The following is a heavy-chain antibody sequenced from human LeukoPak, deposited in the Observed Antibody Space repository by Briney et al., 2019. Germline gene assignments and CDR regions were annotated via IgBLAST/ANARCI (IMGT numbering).Heavy chain of an antibody. CDR2: IKQDGSVK. V-gene: IGHV3-7*01. Sequence: GGSLRLSCAASGLTFSGYWMMWVRQAPGKGLEWVANIKQDGSVKQYVDSVKGRFTISRDNAKNSLYLQMNSLRAEDTAVYYCARGEYGSGSYHIDYWGQGTLVTVSS. CDR3: ARGEYGSGSYHIDY. J-gene: IGHJ4*02. D-gene: IGHD3-10*01. CDR1: GLTFSGYW.